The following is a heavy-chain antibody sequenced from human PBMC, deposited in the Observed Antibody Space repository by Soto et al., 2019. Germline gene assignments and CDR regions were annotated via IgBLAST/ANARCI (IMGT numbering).Heavy chain of an antibody. J-gene: IGHJ4*02. Sequence: EVQLVESGGGLVQPGGSLRLSCAASGFTFSSYWMSWVRQAPGKGLEWVANIKQDGSEKYYVDSVKGRFTISRDNAKNSLYLQMNSLRAEATAVYYCARDYTIFGVVAYYFDYWGQGTLVTVSS. CDR1: GFTFSSYW. V-gene: IGHV3-7*01. CDR3: ARDYTIFGVVAYYFDY. D-gene: IGHD3-3*01. CDR2: IKQDGSEK.